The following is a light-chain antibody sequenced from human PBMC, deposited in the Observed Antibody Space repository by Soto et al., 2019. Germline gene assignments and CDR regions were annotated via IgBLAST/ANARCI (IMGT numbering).Light chain of an antibody. CDR3: NTWDSGLSAVV. Sequence: QSVLTQPPSVSAAPGQAVTISCSGSSSNIGKNYVSWYQQLPGTAPKLLIFDNDKPHSGIPDRFSGSKSGTSATLDITGLQTGDEAVYYCNTWDSGLSAVVFGGGTKLTVL. V-gene: IGLV1-51*01. CDR1: SSNIGKNY. J-gene: IGLJ2*01. CDR2: DND.